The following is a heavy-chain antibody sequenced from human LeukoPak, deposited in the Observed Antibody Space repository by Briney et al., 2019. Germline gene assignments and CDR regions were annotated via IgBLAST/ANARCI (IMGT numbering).Heavy chain of an antibody. V-gene: IGHV3-48*01. CDR3: AKVLDCSSTSCPYYYYYYYMDV. Sequence: GGSLRLSCAASGFTFSTYSMNWVRQAPGKGLEWVSYISVSSNTIYYADSVKGRFTISRDNAKNSLYLQMNSLRAEDTAVYYCAKVLDCSSTSCPYYYYYYYMDVWGKGTTVTVSS. CDR1: GFTFSTYS. J-gene: IGHJ6*03. D-gene: IGHD2-2*01. CDR2: ISVSSNTI.